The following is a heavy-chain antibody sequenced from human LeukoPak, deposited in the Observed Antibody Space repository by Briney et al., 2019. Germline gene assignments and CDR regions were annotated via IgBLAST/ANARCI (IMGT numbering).Heavy chain of an antibody. CDR1: GGSISSGGYS. CDR3: ARASGVDFDY. CDR2: IYHSAST. Sequence: SETLSLKCAVWGGSISSGGYSGSWIRQPPGKVLEWIASIYHSASTYYNPSLKSRVTISVDRSKNQFSLKLSSVTAAATAVYYSARASGVDFDYWGQGTLLAASS. J-gene: IGHJ4*02. V-gene: IGHV4-30-2*01. D-gene: IGHD3-10*01.